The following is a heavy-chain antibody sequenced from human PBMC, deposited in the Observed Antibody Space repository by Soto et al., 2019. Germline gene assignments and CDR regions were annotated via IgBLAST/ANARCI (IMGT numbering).Heavy chain of an antibody. CDR1: GYSFTSYW. CDR2: IDPSDSYT. Sequence: GESLKISCKGSGYSFTSYWISWVRQMPGKGLEWMGRIDPSDSYTNYSPSLQGHVTISADKSISTAYLQWSSLKASDTAMYYCARGTFPGVVTLPYYYGMDVWGXGTTVTVSS. V-gene: IGHV5-10-1*01. CDR3: ARGTFPGVVTLPYYYGMDV. D-gene: IGHD3-22*01. J-gene: IGHJ6*02.